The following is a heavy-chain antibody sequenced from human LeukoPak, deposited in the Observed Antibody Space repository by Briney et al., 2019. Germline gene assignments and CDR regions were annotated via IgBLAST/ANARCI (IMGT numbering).Heavy chain of an antibody. V-gene: IGHV3-48*04. D-gene: IGHD2-2*01. CDR1: GFTLSSYS. J-gene: IGHJ6*02. Sequence: GGSLRLSCAASGFTLSSYSMNWVRQAPGKGLEWVSYISSSSSTIYYADSVKGRFTISRDNAKNSLYLQMNSLRAEDTAVYYCARDRGCSSTSCYAYYYYGMDVWGQGTTVTVSS. CDR2: ISSSSSTI. CDR3: ARDRGCSSTSCYAYYYYGMDV.